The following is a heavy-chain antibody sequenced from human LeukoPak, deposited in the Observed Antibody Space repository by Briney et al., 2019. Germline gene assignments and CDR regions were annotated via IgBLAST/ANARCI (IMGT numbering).Heavy chain of an antibody. D-gene: IGHD6-13*01. CDR2: IYYSGST. V-gene: IGHV4-59*01. Sequence: SETLSLTCAVYGGSFSGYYWSWIRQPPGKGLEWIGYIYYSGSTNYNPSLKSRVTISVDTSKNQFSLKLSSVTAADTAVYYCARLAAAGTWFDPWGQGTLVTVSS. CDR1: GGSFSGYY. J-gene: IGHJ5*02. CDR3: ARLAAAGTWFDP.